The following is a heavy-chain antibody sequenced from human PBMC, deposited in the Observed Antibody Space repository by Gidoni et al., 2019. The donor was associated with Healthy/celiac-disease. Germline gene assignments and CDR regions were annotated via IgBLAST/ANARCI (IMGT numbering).Heavy chain of an antibody. V-gene: IGHV3-74*01. Sequence: FTISRDNAKNTLYLQMNSLRAEDTAVYYCARRAPDAFDIWGQGTMVTVSS. J-gene: IGHJ3*02. CDR3: ARRAPDAFDI.